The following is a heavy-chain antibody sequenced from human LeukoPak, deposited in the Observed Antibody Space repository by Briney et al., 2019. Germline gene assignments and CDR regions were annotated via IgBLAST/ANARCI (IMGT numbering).Heavy chain of an antibody. CDR2: ISWNSDNI. D-gene: IGHD3-22*01. CDR3: ANSRGYYSYFDY. J-gene: IGHJ4*02. V-gene: IGHV3-9*01. CDR1: GFTLDDYG. Sequence: AGGSLTLSCAASGFTLDDYGMHGVRHAPGEGREGGGGISWNSDNIGYADPVKGRFTISRDNGKNSLYLQMNSLGVEDTALYYCANSRGYYSYFDYWGQGTLVTVSS.